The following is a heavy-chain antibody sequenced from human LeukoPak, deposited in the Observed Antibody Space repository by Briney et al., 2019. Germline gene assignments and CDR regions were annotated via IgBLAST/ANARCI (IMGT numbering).Heavy chain of an antibody. CDR3: AKDQGGVYSGWYGTFDP. D-gene: IGHD6-19*01. V-gene: IGHV3-7*03. Sequence: GGSLRLSCAASGFTFSSYWVSWVRQAPGKGLEWVANIKQDGSEKYYVDSVKGRFTTSRDNAKNSLYLQMNSLRAEDTAVYYCAKDQGGVYSGWYGTFDPWGQGTLVTVSS. CDR1: GFTFSSYW. J-gene: IGHJ5*02. CDR2: IKQDGSEK.